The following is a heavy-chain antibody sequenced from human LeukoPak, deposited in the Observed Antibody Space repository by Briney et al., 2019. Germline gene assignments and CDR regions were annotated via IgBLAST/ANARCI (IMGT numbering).Heavy chain of an antibody. Sequence: SETLSLTCAVYGGSFSGYYWSWIRQPPGKGLEWIGEINHSGSTNYNPSLKSRVTISVDTPKNQFSLKLSSVTAADTAVYYCARGRVAARPGAFDIWGQGTMVTVSS. V-gene: IGHV4-34*01. CDR3: ARGRVAARPGAFDI. CDR2: INHSGST. CDR1: GGSFSGYY. D-gene: IGHD6-6*01. J-gene: IGHJ3*02.